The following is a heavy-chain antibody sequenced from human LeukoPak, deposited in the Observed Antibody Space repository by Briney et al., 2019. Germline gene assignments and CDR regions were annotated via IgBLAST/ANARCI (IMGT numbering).Heavy chain of an antibody. CDR1: GFTFDDYA. D-gene: IGHD4-17*01. CDR2: ISWNSGSI. CDR3: AKEGSGDYTFDY. J-gene: IGHJ4*02. Sequence: PGRSLRLSCAASGFTFDDYAMHWVRQALGKGLEWVSGISWNSGSIGYADSVKGRFTISRDNAKNSLYLQMNSLRAEDTALYYCAKEGSGDYTFDYWGQGTLVTVSS. V-gene: IGHV3-9*01.